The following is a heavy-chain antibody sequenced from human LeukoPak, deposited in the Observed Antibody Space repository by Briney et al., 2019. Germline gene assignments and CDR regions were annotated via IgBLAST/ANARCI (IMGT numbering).Heavy chain of an antibody. Sequence: ASVNVSCKASGYTFTSYGISWVRQAPGQGLESMGWISAYNGNTNYAQKLQGRVTMTTDTSTSTAYMELRSLRSDDTAVYYCARDRRFLDDHMDVWGKGTTVTVSS. V-gene: IGHV1-18*01. CDR2: ISAYNGNT. D-gene: IGHD3-3*01. CDR3: ARDRRFLDDHMDV. J-gene: IGHJ6*03. CDR1: GYTFTSYG.